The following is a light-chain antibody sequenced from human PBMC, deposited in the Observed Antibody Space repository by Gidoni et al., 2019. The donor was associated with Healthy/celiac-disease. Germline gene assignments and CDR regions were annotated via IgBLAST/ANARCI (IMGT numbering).Light chain of an antibody. J-gene: IGKJ5*01. Sequence: EIVMTQSPATLSVSPGERATRSCRASQSVSSNLAWYQQKPGQAHRLLIYGASTRATDIPARFSGSGSGTEFTLTISSLQSEDFAVYYCQQYNNWPPITFGQGTRLEIK. CDR1: QSVSSN. CDR2: GAS. V-gene: IGKV3-15*01. CDR3: QQYNNWPPIT.